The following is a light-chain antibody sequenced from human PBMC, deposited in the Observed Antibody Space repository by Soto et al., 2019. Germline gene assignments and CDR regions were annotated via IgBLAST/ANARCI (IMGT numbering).Light chain of an antibody. CDR1: QDIGKS. CDR3: QQYDTLLT. J-gene: IGKJ4*01. CDR2: DAS. V-gene: IGKV1-33*01. Sequence: DIQMTQSPSSLSASVGDRVTITCQASQDIGKSLNWYQQKPGKAPKVLIYDASYLETGVPSRFSGRGSGTDFTFTISSLQPEDIATYYCQQYDTLLTFGGGTKVDI.